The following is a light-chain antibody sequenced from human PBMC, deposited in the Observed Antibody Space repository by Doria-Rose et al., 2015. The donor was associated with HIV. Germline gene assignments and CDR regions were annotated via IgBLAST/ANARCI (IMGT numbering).Light chain of an antibody. Sequence: DIRMTQSPESLGMSLGERATLNCKSNQSLLYTSKNYLAWYQQKPGQHPKLLIYWASTRQSGVPARSSGSGSGTDFTLTISSLEAEDVAVYYCQQYYDTPSFGPGTTVDIK. J-gene: IGKJ3*01. CDR2: WAS. CDR1: QSLLYTSKNY. CDR3: QQYYDTPS. V-gene: IGKV4-1*01.